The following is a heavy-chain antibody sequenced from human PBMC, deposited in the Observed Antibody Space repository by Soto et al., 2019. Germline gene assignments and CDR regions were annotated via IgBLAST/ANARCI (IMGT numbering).Heavy chain of an antibody. J-gene: IGHJ3*02. D-gene: IGHD3-22*01. CDR2: ISYDGSNK. V-gene: IGHV3-30-3*01. Sequence: QVQLVESGGGVVQPGRSLRLSCAASGFTFSSYAMHWVRQAPGKGLEWVAVISYDGSNKYYADSVKGRFTISRDNSKNALDVEMNGLRAEGTVVYCCGRGRFTVIVVGVCILGQGTMVTGSS. CDR3: GRGRFTVIVVGVCI. CDR1: GFTFSSYA.